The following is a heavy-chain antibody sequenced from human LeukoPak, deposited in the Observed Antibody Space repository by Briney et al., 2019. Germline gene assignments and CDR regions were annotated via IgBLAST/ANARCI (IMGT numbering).Heavy chain of an antibody. CDR2: INGGNGNT. CDR1: GYTSTTYA. CDR3: ARDEIEELLTGWGGMDV. Sequence: ASVKVSCKASGYTSTTYAMHWVRQAPGQRMERMGWINGGNGNTKYSQKFQDRVTFTRDTSASTAYMELSSLRSEDTAVYYCARDEIEELLTGWGGMDVWGQGTTVTVSS. V-gene: IGHV1-3*01. D-gene: IGHD3-10*01. J-gene: IGHJ6*02.